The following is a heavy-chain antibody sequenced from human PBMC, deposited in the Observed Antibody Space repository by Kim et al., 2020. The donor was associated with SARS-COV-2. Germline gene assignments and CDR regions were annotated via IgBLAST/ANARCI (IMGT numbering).Heavy chain of an antibody. J-gene: IGHJ4*02. Sequence: SVKGRFTISRDKSKNTLYLQMNSLRAEDTAVYCCAKDSKGYCSGGSCHDYWGQGTLVTVSS. V-gene: IGHV3-30*02. CDR3: AKDSKGYCSGGSCHDY. D-gene: IGHD2-15*01.